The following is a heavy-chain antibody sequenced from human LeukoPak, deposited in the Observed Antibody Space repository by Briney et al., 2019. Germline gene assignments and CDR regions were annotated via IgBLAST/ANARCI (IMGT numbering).Heavy chain of an antibody. V-gene: IGHV3-13*01. CDR1: GFTFSSYA. Sequence: PGGSLRLSCAASGFTFSSYAMHWVRQTTGKGLEWVSAIGTAGDTYYPGSVKGRFTISRDNAKNSLYLQMNSPRAEDTALYYCAKEAGSGWLDYWGQGTLVTVSS. D-gene: IGHD6-19*01. CDR3: AKEAGSGWLDY. J-gene: IGHJ4*02. CDR2: IGTAGDT.